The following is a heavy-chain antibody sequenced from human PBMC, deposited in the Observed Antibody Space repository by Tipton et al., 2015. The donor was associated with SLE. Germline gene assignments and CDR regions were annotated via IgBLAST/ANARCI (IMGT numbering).Heavy chain of an antibody. CDR1: GGSISSYY. CDR2: IYTSGST. Sequence: TLSLTCTVSGGSISSYYWSWIRQPPGKGLEWIGYIYTSGSTNYNPSLKSRVTISVDTSKNQFSLKLSSVTAADTAVYYCARVGGLGYYYGSGRGYYFDYWGQGTLVTVSS. V-gene: IGHV4-4*09. J-gene: IGHJ4*02. CDR3: ARVGGLGYYYGSGRGYYFDY. D-gene: IGHD3-10*01.